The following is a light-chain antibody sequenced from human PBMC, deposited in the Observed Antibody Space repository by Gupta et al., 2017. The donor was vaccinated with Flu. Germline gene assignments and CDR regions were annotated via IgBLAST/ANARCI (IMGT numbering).Light chain of an antibody. CDR1: QSISNW. V-gene: IGKV1-5*03. J-gene: IGKJ1*01. CDR3: QQYNRYWT. CDR2: KAS. Sequence: QMTQSPSTLSASIGDRVTLTCRASQSISNWLAWYQQKPGKAPKLLIYKASTLESGVPSRFSGSGSGTEFTLTISSLQPDDFVTYYCQQYNRYWTFGQGTKVEIK.